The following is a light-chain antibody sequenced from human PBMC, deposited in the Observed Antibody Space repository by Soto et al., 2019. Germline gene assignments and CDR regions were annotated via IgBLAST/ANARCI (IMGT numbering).Light chain of an antibody. CDR2: DVI. V-gene: IGLV2-11*01. J-gene: IGLJ1*01. Sequence: QSALIQPRSVSGSPGQSVTISCTGTSSDVGVYKYVSWYRQHPGKAPKLMIYDVITRPSGVPDRFSGSKSGNTASLTISGLQAEDEADYYCCSYAGDYTFVFGSGPKLTVL. CDR1: SSDVGVYKY. CDR3: CSYAGDYTFV.